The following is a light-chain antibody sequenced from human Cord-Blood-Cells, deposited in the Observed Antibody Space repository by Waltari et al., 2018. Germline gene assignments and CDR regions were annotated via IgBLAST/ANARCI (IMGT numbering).Light chain of an antibody. CDR3: CSYAGSSTLV. Sequence: QSALTQPAPVSGYPGQSITISCTGTSSDVGSYNLVSWYQQHPGKAPKLMIYEGSKRPSGVSNRFSGSKSGNTASLTISGLQAEDEADYYCCSYAGSSTLVFGGGTKLTVL. CDR2: EGS. J-gene: IGLJ3*02. V-gene: IGLV2-23*01. CDR1: SSDVGSYNL.